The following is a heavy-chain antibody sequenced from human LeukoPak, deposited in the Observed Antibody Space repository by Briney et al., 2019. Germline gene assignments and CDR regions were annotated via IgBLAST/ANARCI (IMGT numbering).Heavy chain of an antibody. Sequence: GGSLRLSCAASGFTFSSYAMSWVRQAPGKGLEWVSVISGSGGSTYYADSVKGRFTISRDNSKNTLYLQMNSLRAEDTAVYYCAKDIWDYYYYGMDVWGQGTTVTVSS. V-gene: IGHV3-23*01. CDR1: GFTFSSYA. J-gene: IGHJ6*02. CDR3: AKDIWDYYYYGMDV. D-gene: IGHD7-27*01. CDR2: ISGSGGST.